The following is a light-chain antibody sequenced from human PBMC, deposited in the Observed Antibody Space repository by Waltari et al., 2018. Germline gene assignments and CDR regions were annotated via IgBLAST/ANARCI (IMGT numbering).Light chain of an antibody. CDR1: ALPNQY. V-gene: IGLV3-25*02. CDR2: KDS. CDR3: QSADSSGTYVV. J-gene: IGLJ2*01. Sequence: SYELTQPPSVSVSPGQTARITCSGDALPNQYAYWYQQKPGQAPVLVIYKDSERPSGIPERFSGSSSGTTVTLTISGVQAEDEADYYCQSADSSGTYVVVGGGTKLTVL.